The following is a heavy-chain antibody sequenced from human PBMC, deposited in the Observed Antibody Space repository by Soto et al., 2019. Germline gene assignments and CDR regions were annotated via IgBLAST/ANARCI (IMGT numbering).Heavy chain of an antibody. CDR2: IIPIFGTA. CDR1: GGTFSSYA. CDR3: ARYLTMVRGVTPA. Sequence: ASVKVSCKASGGTFSSYAISWVRQAPGQGLEWMGGIIPIFGTANYAQKFQGRVTITADESTSTAYMELSSLRSEDTAVYYCARYLTMVRGVTPAWGQRTLVTVSS. J-gene: IGHJ4*02. D-gene: IGHD3-10*01. V-gene: IGHV1-69*13.